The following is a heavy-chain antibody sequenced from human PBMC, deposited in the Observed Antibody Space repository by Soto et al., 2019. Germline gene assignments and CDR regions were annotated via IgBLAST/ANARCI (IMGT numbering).Heavy chain of an antibody. Sequence: PSETLSLTCTVSGGSISSYYWRWIRQPPGKGLEWIGYIYYSGSTNYNPSLKSRVTISVDTSKNQFSLKLSSVTAADTAVYYCARMVWYYDSSGYPGFDYWGQGTLVTVSS. CDR3: ARMVWYYDSSGYPGFDY. V-gene: IGHV4-59*01. CDR2: IYYSGST. D-gene: IGHD3-22*01. CDR1: GGSISSYY. J-gene: IGHJ4*02.